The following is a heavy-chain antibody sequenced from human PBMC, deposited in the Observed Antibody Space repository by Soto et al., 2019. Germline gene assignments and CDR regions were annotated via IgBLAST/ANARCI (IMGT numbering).Heavy chain of an antibody. CDR2: ISSSGDTI. CDR1: GFTFSDYY. D-gene: IGHD6-19*01. Sequence: QVQLVESGGGLVKPGGSLRLSCAASGFTFSDYYMNWIRQAAGKGLEWVSYISSSGDTIYYADSVKGRFTMSRDNAKNSLYVQMDSLRAMDTAVYYCARGGVAYTSGWGIDYWGQGTLVTVSS. V-gene: IGHV3-11*01. CDR3: ARGGVAYTSGWGIDY. J-gene: IGHJ4*02.